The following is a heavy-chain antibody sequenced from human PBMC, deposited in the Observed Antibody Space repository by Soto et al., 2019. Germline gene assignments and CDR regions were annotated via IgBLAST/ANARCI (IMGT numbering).Heavy chain of an antibody. D-gene: IGHD3-3*01. Sequence: PGGSLRLSCAASGFTFSSYSMNWVRQAPGKGLEWVSYISSSSSTIYYADSVKGRFTISRNNAKNSLYLQMNSLRAEDTAVYYCARSPVDTIFGVVISVYFDDWGQGTLVTVSS. CDR2: ISSSSSTI. CDR3: ARSPVDTIFGVVISVYFDD. V-gene: IGHV3-48*01. J-gene: IGHJ4*02. CDR1: GFTFSSYS.